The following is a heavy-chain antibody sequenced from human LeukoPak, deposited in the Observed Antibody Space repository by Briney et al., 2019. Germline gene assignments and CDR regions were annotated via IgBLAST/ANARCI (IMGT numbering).Heavy chain of an antibody. D-gene: IGHD2-2*01. CDR3: ARSGYCSSTSCYADY. V-gene: IGHV3-64*01. CDR1: GFTFSSYG. J-gene: IGHJ4*02. Sequence: GGSLRLSCAASGFTFSSYGMSWVRQAPGKGLEYVSAISSNGGSTYYANSVKGRFTISRDNSKNTLYLQMGSLRAEDMAVYYCARSGYCSSTSCYADYWGQGTLVTVSS. CDR2: ISSNGGST.